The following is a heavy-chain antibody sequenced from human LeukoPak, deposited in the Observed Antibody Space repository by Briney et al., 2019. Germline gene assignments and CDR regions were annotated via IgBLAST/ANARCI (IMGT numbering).Heavy chain of an antibody. V-gene: IGHV1-8*01. CDR2: MNPNSGNT. CDR1: GYTFTSYD. Sequence: ASVKVSCKASGYTFTSYDMNWVRQATGQGLEWMGWMNPNSGNTGYAQKFQGRVTMTRNTSISTAYMALSNLRSEDTAVYYCAREVRCSSTSCYAYYYYYMDVWGKGTTVTVSS. J-gene: IGHJ6*03. CDR3: AREVRCSSTSCYAYYYYYMDV. D-gene: IGHD2-2*01.